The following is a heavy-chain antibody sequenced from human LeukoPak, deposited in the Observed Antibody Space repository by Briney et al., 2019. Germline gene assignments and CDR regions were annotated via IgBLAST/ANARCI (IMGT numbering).Heavy chain of an antibody. CDR2: IYTMGRT. CDR3: ARRSRGWYEGLDY. J-gene: IGHJ4*02. Sequence: SETLSLTCTAPGGSIRSYYWSWIWQRAWKGLPSSGRIYTMGRTNYNPSLKGRVTMSVDTSKNQFSLKLSSVTAADTAVYYCARRSRGWYEGLDYWGQGTLVTVSS. D-gene: IGHD6-19*01. V-gene: IGHV4-4*07. CDR1: GGSIRSYY.